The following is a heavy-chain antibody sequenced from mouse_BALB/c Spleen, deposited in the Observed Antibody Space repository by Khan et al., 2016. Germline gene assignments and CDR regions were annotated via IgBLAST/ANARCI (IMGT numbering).Heavy chain of an antibody. J-gene: IGHJ3*01. CDR3: SRGVYDYEFAY. CDR1: GSNIKDTY. V-gene: IGHV14-3*02. Sequence: VQLQQSGAELVKPGASVKLSCTVSGSNIKDTYMHWVNQRPEQGLEWIGRIDPANGNTKYDPKFQDKATITADTSSNTAYLQLSSLTSEDTAVYYCSRGVYDYEFAYWGQGTLVTVSA. CDR2: IDPANGNT. D-gene: IGHD2-4*01.